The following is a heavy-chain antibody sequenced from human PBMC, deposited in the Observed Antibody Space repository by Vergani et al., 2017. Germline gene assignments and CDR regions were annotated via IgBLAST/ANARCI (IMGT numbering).Heavy chain of an antibody. CDR2: ISGQNFRT. CDR1: GFTFTAHG. J-gene: IGHJ4*02. Sequence: EVQLLESGGGLVQPGGSLRLSCVASGFTFTAHGLNWVRQAPGKGLEWVSGISGQNFRTHYADSVKGRFTISRDDSKNTVYLQINSLRAEDTAFYYCADLYGEDGFSPLWGQGTLVTVSS. V-gene: IGHV3-23*01. CDR3: ADLYGEDGFSPL. D-gene: IGHD4/OR15-4a*01.